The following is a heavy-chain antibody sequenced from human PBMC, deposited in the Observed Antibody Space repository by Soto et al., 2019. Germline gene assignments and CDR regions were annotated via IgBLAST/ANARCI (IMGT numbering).Heavy chain of an antibody. V-gene: IGHV3-23*01. Sequence: GGSLRLSCAASGFTFSSYAMSWVRQAPGKGLEWVSAISGSGGSTYYTDSVKGRFTISRDNSKNTLYLQMNSLRAEDTAVYYCAKDRQSQRLLYYFDYWGQGTLVTVSS. CDR1: GFTFSSYA. CDR2: ISGSGGST. CDR3: AKDRQSQRLLYYFDY. D-gene: IGHD3-22*01. J-gene: IGHJ4*02.